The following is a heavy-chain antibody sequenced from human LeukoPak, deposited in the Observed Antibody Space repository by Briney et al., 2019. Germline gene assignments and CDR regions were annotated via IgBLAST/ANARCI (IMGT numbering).Heavy chain of an antibody. CDR1: GGSFSGYY. CDR3: ARHGGGHYYYGSSGYANWFDP. D-gene: IGHD3-22*01. J-gene: IGHJ5*02. Sequence: PSETLSLTCAVYGGSFSGYYWSWIRQPPGKGLEWIGEINHSGSTNYNPSLKSRVTISVDTSKNQFSLKLSSVTAADTAVYYCARHGGGHYYYGSSGYANWFDPWGQGTLVTVSS. V-gene: IGHV4-34*01. CDR2: INHSGST.